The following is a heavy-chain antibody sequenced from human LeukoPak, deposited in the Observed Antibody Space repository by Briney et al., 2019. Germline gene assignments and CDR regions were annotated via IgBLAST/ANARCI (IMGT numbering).Heavy chain of an antibody. Sequence: QAGGSLRLSCAASGFTFSSYVMSWVRQAPGKGLEWVSAISGSGGSTYYADSVKGRFTISRDNSKNTLYLQMNSLRAEDTAVYYCAKVRRITMIVVGAFDYWGQGTLVTVSS. V-gene: IGHV3-23*01. CDR1: GFTFSSYV. CDR3: AKVRRITMIVVGAFDY. J-gene: IGHJ4*02. CDR2: ISGSGGST. D-gene: IGHD3-22*01.